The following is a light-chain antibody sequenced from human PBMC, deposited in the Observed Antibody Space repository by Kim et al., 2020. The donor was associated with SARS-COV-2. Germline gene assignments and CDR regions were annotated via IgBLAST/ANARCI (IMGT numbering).Light chain of an antibody. CDR2: DVS. CDR1: TGDVTSGHF. CDR3: LLYYSGPRV. J-gene: IGLJ3*02. Sequence: QAVVAQEPSLTVSPGGTVTLTCASSTGDVTSGHFPYWFQQKPGQAPTTLIYDVSNKHSWTPARFSGSLLGGKAALTLSGAQPEDEAEYYCLLYYSGPRVFGGGTQLTVL. V-gene: IGLV7-46*01.